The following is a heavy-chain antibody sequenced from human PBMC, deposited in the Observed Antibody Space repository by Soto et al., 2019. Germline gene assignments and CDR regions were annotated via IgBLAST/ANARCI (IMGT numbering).Heavy chain of an antibody. V-gene: IGHV4-4*02. CDR2: IYHSGST. D-gene: IGHD5-12*01. CDR3: ARDFGYRGYGDY. Sequence: QVQLQESGPGLVKPSGTLSLTCAVSGGSISSSKWWRWVRQPPGKGLEWIGEIYHSGSTNYTPSLKSRVTISVDKAMNQCSLKLSSVTAADTAVYYCARDFGYRGYGDYWGQGTLVTVSS. CDR1: GGSISSSKW. J-gene: IGHJ4*02.